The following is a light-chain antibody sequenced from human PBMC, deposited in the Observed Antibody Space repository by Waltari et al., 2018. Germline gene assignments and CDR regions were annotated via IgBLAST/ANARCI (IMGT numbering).Light chain of an antibody. CDR2: DVN. CDR3: SSYAGDNILI. V-gene: IGLV2-8*01. J-gene: IGLJ2*01. Sequence: KQDPGKAPKLIIYDVNKRPSGVPGRFSGSKSGNTASLIVSGLQADDEAYYYCSSYAGDNILIFGGGTKLTV.